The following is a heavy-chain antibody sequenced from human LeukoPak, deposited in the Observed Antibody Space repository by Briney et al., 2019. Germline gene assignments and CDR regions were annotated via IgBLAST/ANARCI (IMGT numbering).Heavy chain of an antibody. Sequence: SQTLSLTCAISGDSVSSKSATWNWIRQSPSRGLGWLGKTYYRSKWYNDSAVSVKSRITISPDTSKNQFSLQLNSVTPEDTAMYYCARDPRVSAGWQFDYWGQGTLVTVSS. CDR1: GDSVSSKSAT. CDR2: TYYRSKWYN. CDR3: ARDPRVSAGWQFDY. V-gene: IGHV6-1*01. J-gene: IGHJ4*02. D-gene: IGHD6-19*01.